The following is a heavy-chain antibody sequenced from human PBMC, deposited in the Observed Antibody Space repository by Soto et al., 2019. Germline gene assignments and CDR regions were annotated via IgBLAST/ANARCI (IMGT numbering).Heavy chain of an antibody. Sequence: QVHLVQSGAEVKKPGASVKVSCKASGYTFTDYYMHWVRQAPGQGLEWMGWINPNSGATSYAQRFQGRVTMTRDTSISTAYMELSRLTSDDTAVYYCAREGGDIVQMVYAIPWYWGQATLVTVSS. CDR3: AREGGDIVQMVYAIPWY. J-gene: IGHJ4*02. V-gene: IGHV1-2*02. CDR1: GYTFTDYY. CDR2: INPNSGAT. D-gene: IGHD2-8*01.